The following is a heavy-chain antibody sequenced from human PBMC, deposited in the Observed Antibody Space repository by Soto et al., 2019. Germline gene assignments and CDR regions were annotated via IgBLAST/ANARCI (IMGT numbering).Heavy chain of an antibody. CDR3: ASSPAYGSSWYGIPPDLSHGMDV. D-gene: IGHD6-13*01. CDR1: GYTFTSYY. V-gene: IGHV1-46*01. CDR2: INPRGGIT. Sequence: QMQLVQSGAEVKKPGASVKVSCKASGYTFTSYYIHWVRQAPGQGLEWMGIINPRGGITTYAQKFQGRLTMTGDTSTSTVYMELSSLTSEDTAMYHCASSPAYGSSWYGIPPDLSHGMDVWGQGTTVTVS. J-gene: IGHJ6*02.